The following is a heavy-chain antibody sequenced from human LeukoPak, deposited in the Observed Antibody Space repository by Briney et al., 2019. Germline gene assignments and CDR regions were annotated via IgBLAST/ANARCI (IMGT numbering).Heavy chain of an antibody. J-gene: IGHJ4*02. Sequence: SETLSLTCTVSGGSISSSSYYWSWIRQPPGKGLEWIGYIYYSGSTNYNPSLKSRVTISVDTSKNQFSLKLSSVTAADTAVYYCASGKKYCSGGSCYSTPYFDYWGQGTLVTVSS. CDR3: ASGKKYCSGGSCYSTPYFDY. CDR2: IYYSGST. CDR1: GGSISSSSYY. V-gene: IGHV4-61*01. D-gene: IGHD2-15*01.